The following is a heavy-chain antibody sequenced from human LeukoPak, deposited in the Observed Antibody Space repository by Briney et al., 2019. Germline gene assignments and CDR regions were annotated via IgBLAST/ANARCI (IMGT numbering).Heavy chain of an antibody. CDR1: GFTFSSYD. V-gene: IGHV3-48*03. J-gene: IGHJ3*02. CDR2: ISGSGSTI. D-gene: IGHD2-2*01. Sequence: QAGGSLRLSCAVSGFTFSSYDMNWVRQAPGKGLEWVSYISGSGSTIYYADSVKGRLTISRDNAKNSLYLQMSSLRAEDTAVYYCARGHRYCSSTSCCDAFDIWGQGTMVTVSS. CDR3: ARGHRYCSSTSCCDAFDI.